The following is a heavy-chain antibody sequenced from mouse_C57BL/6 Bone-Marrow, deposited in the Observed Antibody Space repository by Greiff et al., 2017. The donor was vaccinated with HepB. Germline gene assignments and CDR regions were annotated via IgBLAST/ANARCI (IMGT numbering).Heavy chain of an antibody. Sequence: QVQLQQPGAELVKPGASVKMSCKASGYTFTSYWITWVKQRPGQGLEWIGDIYPGSGSTNYNEKFKSKATLTVDTSSSTAYMQLSSLTSEDSAVYYCARFLVTVDLCDYWGQGTTLTVSS. CDR2: IYPGSGST. CDR3: ARFLVTVDLCDY. CDR1: GYTFTSYW. D-gene: IGHD1-1*01. J-gene: IGHJ2*01. V-gene: IGHV1-55*01.